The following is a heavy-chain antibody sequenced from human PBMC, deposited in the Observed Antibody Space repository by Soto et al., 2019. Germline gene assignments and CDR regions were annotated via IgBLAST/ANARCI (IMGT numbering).Heavy chain of an antibody. CDR2: IAAGGAV. J-gene: IGHJ4*02. CDR1: GFPFSSFE. V-gene: IGHV3-48*03. D-gene: IGHD3-16*01. CDR3: VGGGLPFFDY. Sequence: EVQLVESGGGLVQPGGSLRLSCAASGFPFSSFEMNWARQAPGKGLEWISYIAAGGAVYYADSVKGRFTISRDNAKNSLFLQMSSLRVEDTAVYYCVGGGLPFFDYWGQGTLVTVSS.